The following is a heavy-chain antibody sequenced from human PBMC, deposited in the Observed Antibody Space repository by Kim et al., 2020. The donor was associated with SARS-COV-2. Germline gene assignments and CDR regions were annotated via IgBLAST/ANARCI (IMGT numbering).Heavy chain of an antibody. D-gene: IGHD3-10*01. J-gene: IGHJ5*02. CDR3: ARDGMVRGVNWFDP. V-gene: IGHV4-31*02. Sequence: NPSLKSGVTISVDTSKSQFSLKLSSVTAADTAVYYCARDGMVRGVNWFDPWGQGTLVTVSS.